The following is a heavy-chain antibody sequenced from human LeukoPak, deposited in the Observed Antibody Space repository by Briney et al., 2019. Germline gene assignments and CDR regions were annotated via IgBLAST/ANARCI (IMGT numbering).Heavy chain of an antibody. CDR3: ARVGYSYGYDY. Sequence: GGSLRLSCAASGFTFSSYDMHWVRRATGKGLDWVSAIGTAGDTYYPGSVKGRFTISRENAKNSLYLQMNSLRAGDTAVYYCARVGYSYGYDYWGQGTLVTVSS. J-gene: IGHJ4*02. V-gene: IGHV3-13*01. D-gene: IGHD5-18*01. CDR2: IGTAGDT. CDR1: GFTFSSYD.